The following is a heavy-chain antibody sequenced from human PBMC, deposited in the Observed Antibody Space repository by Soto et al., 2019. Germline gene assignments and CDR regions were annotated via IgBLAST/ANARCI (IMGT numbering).Heavy chain of an antibody. Sequence: QVQLVESGGGAVQPGTSLRLSCAASGFTFRQYGMQWVRQAPGKGLDWVAVIFYDGFNEYYADSVRGRFTISRDNSGNMVYLQMNSLRSENTAVYYCVRGWCSGVHLSGLDLWGQGTAVVVSS. D-gene: IGHD6-19*01. V-gene: IGHV3-33*01. CDR3: VRGWCSGVHLSGLDL. J-gene: IGHJ3*01. CDR1: GFTFRQYG. CDR2: IFYDGFNE.